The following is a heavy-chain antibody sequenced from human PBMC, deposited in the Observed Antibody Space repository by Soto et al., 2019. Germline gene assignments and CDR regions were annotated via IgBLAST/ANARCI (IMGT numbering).Heavy chain of an antibody. CDR1: GFTFTSYA. CDR2: ISFDGSNK. CDR3: ARDAVHSYFDY. Sequence: QVQLVESGGGVVQPGRSLRLSCAASGFTFTSYAMHWVRQAPGRGLEWVAFISFDGSNKYYADYVKGRFTISRDKSKNTLYLQMNSLRSEDTAVYYCARDAVHSYFDYWGQGTLVTVSS. V-gene: IGHV3-30*01. J-gene: IGHJ4*02.